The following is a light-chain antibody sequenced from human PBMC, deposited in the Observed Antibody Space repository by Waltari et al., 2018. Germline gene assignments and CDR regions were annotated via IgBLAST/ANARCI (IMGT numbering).Light chain of an antibody. CDR3: QQYDNLLALT. CDR2: DAS. Sequence: DIQMTLSPSSLSASVGDRVTINCQASQDISNYLNWYQQKPGKAPKLLIYDASNLETGVPSRFSGSGSGTDFTFTISSLQPEDIATYYCQQYDNLLALTFGGGTKVEIK. CDR1: QDISNY. J-gene: IGKJ4*01. V-gene: IGKV1-33*01.